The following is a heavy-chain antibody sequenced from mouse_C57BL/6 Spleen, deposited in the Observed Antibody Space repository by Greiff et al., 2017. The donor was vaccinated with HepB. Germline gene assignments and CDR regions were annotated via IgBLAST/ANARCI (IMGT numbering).Heavy chain of an antibody. Sequence: EVKVVESGGGLVKPGGSLKLSCAASGFTFTSYTMSWVRQTPEKRLEWVGTISGGGGNTYYPDSVKGQFTISRDNATNTLYLQMSSLRSEDTALYYCARSSYYSDGARWYFDVWGTGTTVTVSS. CDR1: GFTFTSYT. J-gene: IGHJ1*03. D-gene: IGHD2-12*01. CDR2: ISGGGGNT. V-gene: IGHV5-9*01. CDR3: ARSSYYSDGARWYFDV.